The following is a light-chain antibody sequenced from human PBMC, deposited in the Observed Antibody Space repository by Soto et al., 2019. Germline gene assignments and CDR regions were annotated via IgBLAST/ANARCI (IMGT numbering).Light chain of an antibody. Sequence: EILLTQSPATLSLSPGERATLSCRASQSVRRSLAWYQQKPGQAPRLLIYDASTRATGIPGRFSGSGSGTDFTLTISNLEPEDFAVYYCQQRSSWPWTFGQGAKVEIK. CDR3: QQRSSWPWT. J-gene: IGKJ1*01. CDR2: DAS. V-gene: IGKV3-11*01. CDR1: QSVRRS.